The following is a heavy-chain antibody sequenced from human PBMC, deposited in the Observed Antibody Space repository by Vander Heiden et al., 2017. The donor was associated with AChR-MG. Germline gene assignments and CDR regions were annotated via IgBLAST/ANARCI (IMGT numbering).Heavy chain of an antibody. D-gene: IGHD6-19*01. Sequence: EVQLLESGGGLVQPGGSLLLSCSASGFPFSRYAHGWVRQAPGKGLEWVSAIGGGGGSTDCADSVKGRFTNSRDNSKNTLYLQMNSLMAEDTAVYYGAKGQWLVLVGPPPDYGMDVWGQGTTVTVSS. J-gene: IGHJ6*02. CDR1: GFPFSRYA. CDR3: AKGQWLVLVGPPPDYGMDV. CDR2: IGGGGGST. V-gene: IGHV3-23*01.